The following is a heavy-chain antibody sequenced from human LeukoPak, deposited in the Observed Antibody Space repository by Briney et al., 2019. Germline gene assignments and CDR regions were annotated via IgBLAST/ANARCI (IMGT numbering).Heavy chain of an antibody. D-gene: IGHD1-1*01. Sequence: SETLSLTCTVSGGSISSGDYYWSWIRQPPGKGLEWIGYIYYSGSTYYNPSLKSRVTISVDTSKNQFSLKLSSVTAADTAVYYCARLLDVSFDYWGQGTLVTVYS. J-gene: IGHJ4*02. CDR3: ARLLDVSFDY. V-gene: IGHV4-30-4*01. CDR2: IYYSGST. CDR1: GGSISSGDYY.